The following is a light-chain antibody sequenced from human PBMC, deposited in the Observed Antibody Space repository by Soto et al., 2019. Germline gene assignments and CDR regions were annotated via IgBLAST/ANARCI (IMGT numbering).Light chain of an antibody. V-gene: IGKV2-28*01. J-gene: IGKJ1*01. Sequence: DIVMTQSPLSLTVTPGEPASISCRSSQSLRHSNGFNYLDWYLQKPGQSPQLLIYLGSNRASGVPDRFSGGGSGTDFTLRISRVEAEDVGIYYCMQALQTPWTFGQGTKVDIK. CDR1: QSLRHSNGFNY. CDR2: LGS. CDR3: MQALQTPWT.